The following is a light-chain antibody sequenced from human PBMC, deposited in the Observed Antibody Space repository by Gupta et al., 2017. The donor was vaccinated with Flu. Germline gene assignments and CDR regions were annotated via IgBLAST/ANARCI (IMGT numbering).Light chain of an antibody. J-gene: IGLJ2*01. CDR3: MLYRNKTIF. Sequence: QTVVTQEPSFSVSPGGTVTLTCALHSGSDSTYFYPSWYQQAPDQPQRTLIYSSNMRASGVPDRFSASFLGNKAALTITGAQTEDECHYCCMLYRNKTIFFGGGTKLTVL. CDR1: SGSDSTYFY. V-gene: IGLV8-61*01. CDR2: SSN.